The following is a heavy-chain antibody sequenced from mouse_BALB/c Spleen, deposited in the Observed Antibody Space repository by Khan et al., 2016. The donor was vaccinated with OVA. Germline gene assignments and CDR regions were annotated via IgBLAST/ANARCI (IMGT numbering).Heavy chain of an antibody. CDR1: GYSITSGYA. V-gene: IGHV3-2*02. D-gene: IGHD1-1*01. Sequence: DVQLQESGPGLVKPSQSLSLTCTVTGYSITSGYAWNWIRQFPGNKLEWMGYISYSGVTSYPPSLKSRISITRDTSKNQFFLQLNSVTTEDTATYYCARGNYYGYYVDYWGQGTTLTVSS. J-gene: IGHJ2*01. CDR2: ISYSGVT. CDR3: ARGNYYGYYVDY.